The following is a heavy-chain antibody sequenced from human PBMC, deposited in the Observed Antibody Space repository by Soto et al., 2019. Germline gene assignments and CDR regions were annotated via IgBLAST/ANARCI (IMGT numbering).Heavy chain of an antibody. CDR1: GYTFTSYP. V-gene: IGHV1-3*01. CDR3: ARNARPYEQRHYYYYGMDV. CDR2: INAGNGDT. D-gene: IGHD1-1*01. Sequence: GASVKVSCKASGYTFTSYPMHWVRQAPGQGLEWMGWINAGNGDTKYSQKFQGRVTITRDTSASTAYMELSSLRSEDTAVYYCARNARPYEQRHYYYYGMDVWGQGTTVTVSS. J-gene: IGHJ6*02.